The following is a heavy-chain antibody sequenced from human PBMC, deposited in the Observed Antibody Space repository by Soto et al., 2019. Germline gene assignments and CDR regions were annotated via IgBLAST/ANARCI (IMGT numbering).Heavy chain of an antibody. CDR3: ARRFSGTGRYFDY. CDR2: INQSGST. J-gene: IGHJ4*02. Sequence: QVQLQQWGAGLLKPSETLSLSCAVYGASFSGYYWNWIRQPPGKGLEWMGEINQSGSTNYSPSLKTRVTISVDTSKKPFSLRVSSVTAADTAVYYCARRFSGTGRYFDYWGQGTLVTVSS. V-gene: IGHV4-34*02. CDR1: GASFSGYY. D-gene: IGHD1-1*01.